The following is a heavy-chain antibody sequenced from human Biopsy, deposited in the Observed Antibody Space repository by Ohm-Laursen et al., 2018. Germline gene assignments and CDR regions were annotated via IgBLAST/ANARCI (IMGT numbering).Heavy chain of an antibody. Sequence: GRSLKVSCKASGFSSTGYYIHWVRQAPGQGLEWMGWISPKSGDTNYAHKFQGNITMTRDTSMSTAYMEMSRLRCDDTAVYYCALQSVAQMKNFDYWGQGTLVTVSS. D-gene: IGHD6-19*01. CDR2: ISPKSGDT. J-gene: IGHJ4*02. CDR1: GFSSTGYY. V-gene: IGHV1-2*02. CDR3: ALQSVAQMKNFDY.